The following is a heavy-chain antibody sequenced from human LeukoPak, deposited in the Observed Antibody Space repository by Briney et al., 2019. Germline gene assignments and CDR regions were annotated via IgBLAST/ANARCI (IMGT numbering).Heavy chain of an antibody. Sequence: GGSLRLSCAASGFTFSSYEMNWVRQAPGKGLEWVSYISYTANTIYYADSVKGRFTISRDNAKNSLYLQMNSLRAEDTAVYYCAKLYYGSGSFLVDYYFDCWGQGTLVTVSS. CDR1: GFTFSSYE. J-gene: IGHJ4*02. CDR2: ISYTANTI. CDR3: AKLYYGSGSFLVDYYFDC. D-gene: IGHD3-10*01. V-gene: IGHV3-48*03.